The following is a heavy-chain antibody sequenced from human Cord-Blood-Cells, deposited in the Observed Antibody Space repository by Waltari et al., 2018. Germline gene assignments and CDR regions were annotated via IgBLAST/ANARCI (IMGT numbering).Heavy chain of an antibody. J-gene: IGHJ5*02. CDR1: VATSGTYA. CDR3: ARDCRNWGSEASGGWFDP. D-gene: IGHD7-27*01. CDR2: IIPILGIA. V-gene: IGHV1-69*04. Sequence: QVQLVPSWAERRNPGSPSQLSSKRPVATSGTYALARFRRAPHPGLEWMGGIIPILGIANYAQKFQGRVTITADKSTSTAYMELSSLRSEDTAVYYCARDCRNWGSEASGGWFDPWGQGTLVTVSS.